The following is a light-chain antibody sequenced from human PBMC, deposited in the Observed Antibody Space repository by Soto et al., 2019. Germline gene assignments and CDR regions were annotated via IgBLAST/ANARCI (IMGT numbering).Light chain of an antibody. V-gene: IGLV4-69*01. J-gene: IGLJ2*01. CDR1: SGHSSYA. Sequence: QLVLTQSPSASASRGASVKLTCTLSSGHSSYAIAWHQQQPEKGPRYLMKLNSDGSHSKGDGIPDRFSGSSSGAERYLTISSLQSEDEADYYCQTWGTDIVVFGGGTQLTVL. CDR2: LNSDGSH. CDR3: QTWGTDIVV.